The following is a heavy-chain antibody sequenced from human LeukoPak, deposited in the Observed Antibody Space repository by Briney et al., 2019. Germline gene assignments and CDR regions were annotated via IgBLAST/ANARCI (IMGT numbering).Heavy chain of an antibody. D-gene: IGHD6-19*01. J-gene: IGHJ5*02. CDR2: IYTSGST. V-gene: IGHV4-4*07. CDR3: ARVSGGSGWPLGWFDP. CDR1: GGSISSYY. Sequence: SETLSLTCTVSGGSISSYYWSWIRQPAGKGLEWIGRIYTSGSTNYNPSLKSRVTISVDTSKNQFSLKLSSVTAADTAVYYCARVSGGSGWPLGWFDPWGQGTLVTVSS.